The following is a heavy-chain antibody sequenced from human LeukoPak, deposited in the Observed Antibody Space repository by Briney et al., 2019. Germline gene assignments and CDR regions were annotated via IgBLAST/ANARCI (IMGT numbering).Heavy chain of an antibody. CDR1: GGSISSFY. D-gene: IGHD2-15*01. CDR2: IYYTGST. Sequence: SETLSLTCTVSGGSISSFYWSWIRQPPGKGLEWIGYIYYTGSTNYNPSLKSRVTMSVDTSKNQFSLRLSSVTAADTAVYYCARLRDYSLFDYWGQGTLVTVSS. CDR3: ARLRDYSLFDY. J-gene: IGHJ4*02. V-gene: IGHV4-59*08.